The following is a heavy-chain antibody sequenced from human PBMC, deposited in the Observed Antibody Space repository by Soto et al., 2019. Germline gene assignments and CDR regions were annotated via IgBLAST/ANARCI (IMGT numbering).Heavy chain of an antibody. CDR3: ASLNGYCVGTSCPGSYGMYV. V-gene: IGHV4-39*01. Sequence: SWTLCLTCTVAGGSVSSNSYSWGWIRQSPGKGLEWIATIYSTDKTYYNPSLLSRVTISVDTSMNELSLRLCSLTAAATAAYYCASLNGYCVGTSCPGSYGMYVWRQGTRLTV. CDR1: GGSVSSNSYS. J-gene: IGHJ6*01. CDR2: IYSTDKT. D-gene: IGHD2-2*03.